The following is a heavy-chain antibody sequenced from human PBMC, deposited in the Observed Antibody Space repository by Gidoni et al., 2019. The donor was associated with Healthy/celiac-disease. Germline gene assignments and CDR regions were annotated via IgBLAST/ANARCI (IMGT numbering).Heavy chain of an antibody. CDR2: IWYDGINE. D-gene: IGHD1-26*01. CDR1: GSTFRCYG. V-gene: IGHV3-33*01. J-gene: IGHJ4*02. Sequence: QVQLVASGGGVVQPVRSLRRSCAASGSTFRCYGMHWVRKAPGTGLEWVAVIWYDGINEYYADSVKGRFTISRDNSKNTLYLQMNSLRAEDTAVYYCARDLSGGGELPDYWGQGTLVTVSS. CDR3: ARDLSGGGELPDY.